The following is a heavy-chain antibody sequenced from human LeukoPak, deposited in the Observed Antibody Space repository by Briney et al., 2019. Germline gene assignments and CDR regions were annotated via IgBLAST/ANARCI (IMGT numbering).Heavy chain of an antibody. CDR3: AREDYGDSGGWYFDL. CDR1: GGSISSSNW. J-gene: IGHJ2*01. V-gene: IGHV4-4*02. Sequence: QPSETLSLTCAVSGGSISSSNWWSWVRQPPGKGLEWIGEIYHSGSTNYNPSLKSRVTISVDKSKNQFSLKLSSVTAADTAVYYCAREDYGDSGGWYFDLWGRGTLVTVSS. CDR2: IYHSGST. D-gene: IGHD4/OR15-4a*01.